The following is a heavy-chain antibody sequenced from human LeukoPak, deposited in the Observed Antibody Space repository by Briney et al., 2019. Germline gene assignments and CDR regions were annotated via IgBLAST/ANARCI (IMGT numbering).Heavy chain of an antibody. CDR2: ISYDGSNK. D-gene: IGHD3-10*02. V-gene: IGHV3-30-3*01. Sequence: PGGSLRLSCAASGFTFSSYAMDWVRQAPGKGLEWVAVISYDGSNKYYADSVKGRFTISRDNSKNTLYLQMNSLRAEDTAVYYCVGWAILFDGMDVWGQGTTVTVSS. CDR1: GFTFSSYA. CDR3: VGWAILFDGMDV. J-gene: IGHJ6*02.